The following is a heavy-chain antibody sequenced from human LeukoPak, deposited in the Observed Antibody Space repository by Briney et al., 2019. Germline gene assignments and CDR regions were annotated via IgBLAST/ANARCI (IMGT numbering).Heavy chain of an antibody. CDR3: AKDFWDYYDSSAGDY. Sequence: GGSLRLSCAACGFTLSSYGMHWVRQAPGKGLEWVAFIWYEGCNKYYTDSVTGRITITRYNSKNTLYLQMNSRRAKDTAVDYCAKDFWDYYDSSAGDYWGQGALVTVSS. CDR1: GFTLSSYG. CDR2: IWYEGCNK. J-gene: IGHJ4*02. D-gene: IGHD3-22*01. V-gene: IGHV3-30*02.